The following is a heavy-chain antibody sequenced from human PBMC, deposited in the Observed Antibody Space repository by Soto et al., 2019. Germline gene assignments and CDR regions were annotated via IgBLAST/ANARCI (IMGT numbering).Heavy chain of an antibody. CDR1: GFTFSNSW. Sequence: GGSLRLSCAASGFTFSNSWMHWVRQVSGKGLEWVSRINADGASTSYADSVKGRFTISRDNAKNTLYLHVNSLRAEDTAVYYCVKVLARGVGVPRFYFDSWGQGALVTVSS. V-gene: IGHV3-74*01. D-gene: IGHD2-2*01. J-gene: IGHJ4*02. CDR3: VKVLARGVGVPRFYFDS. CDR2: INADGAST.